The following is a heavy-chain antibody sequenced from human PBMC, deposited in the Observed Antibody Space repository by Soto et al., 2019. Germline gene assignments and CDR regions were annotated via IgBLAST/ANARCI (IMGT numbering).Heavy chain of an antibody. D-gene: IGHD3-3*01. CDR2: IYYSGST. Sequence: QVQLQESGPGLVKPSQTLSLTCSVSGGSISSGDYFWSWIRQPPGKGLEWIGYIYYSGSTFYNPSLKSRVTISVDTSKNQFSLKLSSVTAADTAVYYCARAPSLKIFGVAPHYFDSWGQGALVTVSS. J-gene: IGHJ4*02. CDR3: ARAPSLKIFGVAPHYFDS. V-gene: IGHV4-30-4*01. CDR1: GGSISSGDYF.